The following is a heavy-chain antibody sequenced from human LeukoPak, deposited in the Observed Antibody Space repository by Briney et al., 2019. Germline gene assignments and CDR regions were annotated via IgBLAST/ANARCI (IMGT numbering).Heavy chain of an antibody. V-gene: IGHV4-4*07. CDR3: ARDAYYYGSGSYDPNYYYYMDV. CDR2: IYTSGST. Sequence: PSETLSLTCTVSGGSISSYYWSWIRQPAGKGLEWIGRIYTSGSTNYNPSLKSRGTMSVDTSKNQFSLKLRSVPAADTAVYYCARDAYYYGSGSYDPNYYYYMDVWGKGTTVTVSS. J-gene: IGHJ6*03. CDR1: GGSISSYY. D-gene: IGHD3-10*01.